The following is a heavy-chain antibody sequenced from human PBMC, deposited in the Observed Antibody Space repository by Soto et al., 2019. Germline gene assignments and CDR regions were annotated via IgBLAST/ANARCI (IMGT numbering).Heavy chain of an antibody. CDR2: IYYSENT. J-gene: IGHJ4*02. CDR1: GVSISSGDYY. D-gene: IGHD1-26*01. V-gene: IGHV4-30-4*01. Sequence: SETLSLTCTVSGVSISSGDYYWSWIRQTPGKGLEWIGYIYYSENTYSNPSLKSRVTISGDTSKNQFSLKLSSVTAADTAVYYCSSCQRIGVIPAWLAFWGQRTLVTVSS. CDR3: SSCQRIGVIPAWLAF.